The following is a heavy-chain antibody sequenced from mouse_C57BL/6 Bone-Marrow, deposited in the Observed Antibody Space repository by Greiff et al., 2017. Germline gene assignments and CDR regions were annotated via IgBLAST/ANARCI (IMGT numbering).Heavy chain of an antibody. CDR3: ARCSTTNYFDY. J-gene: IGHJ2*01. CDR2: INPNYGTT. Sequence: EVKLMESGPELVKPGASVKISCKASGYSFTDYNMNWVKQSHGKSLEWIGVINPNYGTTSYNQKFKGKATLTVDQSSSTAYMQLNSLTSEDSAVYYYARCSTTNYFDYWGQGTTLTVSS. V-gene: IGHV1-39*01. CDR1: GYSFTDYN. D-gene: IGHD1-1*01.